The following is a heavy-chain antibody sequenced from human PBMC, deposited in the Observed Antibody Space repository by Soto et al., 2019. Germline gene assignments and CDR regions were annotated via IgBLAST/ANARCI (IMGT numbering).Heavy chain of an antibody. V-gene: IGHV3-72*01. D-gene: IGHD6-13*01. J-gene: IGHJ4*02. CDR2: IKNKSNSYTT. CDR3: TRVRLGSRRSSDY. Sequence: EVQLVESGGGLVQPEGSLRLSCAASGFTFSDHYMDWVRQAPGKGLDWVGRIKNKSNSYTTEYASPVKGRFIISRDDSKNSVFLQMNRLKTYDTAVYYCTRVRLGSRRSSDYWGQGILVTVSS. CDR1: GFTFSDHY.